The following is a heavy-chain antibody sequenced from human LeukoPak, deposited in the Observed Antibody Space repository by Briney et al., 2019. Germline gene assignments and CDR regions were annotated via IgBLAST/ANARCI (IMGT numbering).Heavy chain of an antibody. Sequence: PGGSLRLSCAASGFTFSSYWMHWVRQAPGKGLVWVSRINSDGRRTTYADSVKGRFTISRDNAKNTLYLQMNSLRAEDTAVYYCARDGYSGYDFYFDYWGQGSLVTVSS. V-gene: IGHV3-74*03. CDR2: INSDGRRT. CDR3: ARDGYSGYDFYFDY. D-gene: IGHD5-12*01. J-gene: IGHJ4*02. CDR1: GFTFSSYW.